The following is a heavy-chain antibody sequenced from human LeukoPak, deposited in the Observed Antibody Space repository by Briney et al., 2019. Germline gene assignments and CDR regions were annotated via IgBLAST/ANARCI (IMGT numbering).Heavy chain of an antibody. CDR1: GGSISSYY. CDR2: NYYSGST. D-gene: IGHD3-22*01. Sequence: SETLSLTCTVSGGSISSYYWSWIRQPPGEGLEWIGYNYYSGSTNYNPSLKSRVTISVDTSKNQFSLKLSSVTAADTAVYYCARQYYYDSSGYYYVGAFDIRGQGTMVTVSS. J-gene: IGHJ3*02. CDR3: ARQYYYDSSGYYYVGAFDI. V-gene: IGHV4-59*08.